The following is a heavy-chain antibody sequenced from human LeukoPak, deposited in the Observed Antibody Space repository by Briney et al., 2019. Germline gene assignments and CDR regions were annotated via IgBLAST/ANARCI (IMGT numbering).Heavy chain of an antibody. CDR2: ISSSSSYI. Sequence: GGSPRLSCAASGFTFSSYSMNWVRQAPGKGLEWVSSISSSSSYIYYADSVKGRFTISRDNAKNSLYLQMSSLRAEDTAVYYCARNIGYCSSTSCYNWFDPWGQGTLVTVSS. CDR1: GFTFSSYS. V-gene: IGHV3-21*01. J-gene: IGHJ5*02. CDR3: ARNIGYCSSTSCYNWFDP. D-gene: IGHD2-2*01.